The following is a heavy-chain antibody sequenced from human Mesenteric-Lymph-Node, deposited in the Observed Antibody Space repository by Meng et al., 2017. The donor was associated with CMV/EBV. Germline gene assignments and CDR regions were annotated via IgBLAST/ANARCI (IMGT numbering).Heavy chain of an antibody. CDR1: GFAFSSYW. J-gene: IGHJ4*02. V-gene: IGHV3-7*01. CDR3: ARYGVVAATDY. D-gene: IGHD1-26*01. Sequence: GESLKISCVASGFAFSSYWVAWVRQAPGKGLEWVANIRPDGSETYYVDSVKGRFTIFRDNAKNSLYLQLNSLRVEDAAVYYCARYGVVAATDYWGQGTLVTVSS. CDR2: IRPDGSET.